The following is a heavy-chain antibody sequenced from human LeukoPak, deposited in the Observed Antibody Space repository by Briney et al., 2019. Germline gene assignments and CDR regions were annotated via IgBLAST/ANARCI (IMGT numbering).Heavy chain of an antibody. D-gene: IGHD3-22*01. CDR3: AKTTMIVVVYYFDY. CDR1: GFTFSSYA. J-gene: IGHJ4*02. V-gene: IGHV3-23*01. CDR2: ISGSGGST. Sequence: GGSLRLSCAASGFTFSSYAMSWVRQAPGKGLEWVSAISGSGGSTYYADSVKGRFTISRDNSENTLYLQMNSLRAEDTAVYYCAKTTMIVVVYYFDYWGQGTLVTVSS.